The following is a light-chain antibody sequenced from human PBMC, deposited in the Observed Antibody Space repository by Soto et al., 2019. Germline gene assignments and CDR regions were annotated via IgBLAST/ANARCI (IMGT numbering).Light chain of an antibody. CDR1: QNIRDN. CDR3: QQYNKFPLI. J-gene: IGKJ4*01. V-gene: IGKV3-15*01. Sequence: LITQSPATLSVSPGDRTNFSCRASQNIRDNLAWYQHKAGRTPRLLIYGASTRAPGIPARFSGAGSGTQFSLTISNLQSEDFATYYCQQYNKFPLIFGGGTKVEIK. CDR2: GAS.